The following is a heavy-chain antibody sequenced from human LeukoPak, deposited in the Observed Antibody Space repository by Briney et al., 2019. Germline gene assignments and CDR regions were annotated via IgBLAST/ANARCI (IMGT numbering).Heavy chain of an antibody. J-gene: IGHJ4*02. CDR1: GGTFSSYA. V-gene: IGHV1-69*05. CDR3: AREIAAAGTYFDY. Sequence: GASVKVSCKASGGTFSSYAISWVRQAPGQGLEWMGGIIPIFGTANYAQKFQGRVTITTDESTSTAYMELSSLRSEDTAVYYCAREIAAAGTYFDYWGQGTLVTVSS. CDR2: IIPIFGTA. D-gene: IGHD6-13*01.